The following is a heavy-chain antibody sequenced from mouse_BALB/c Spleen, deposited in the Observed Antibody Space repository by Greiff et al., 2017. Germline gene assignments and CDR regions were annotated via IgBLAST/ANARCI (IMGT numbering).Heavy chain of an antibody. CDR2: INPYNDYT. D-gene: IGHD2-3*01. J-gene: IGHJ2*01. CDR1: GYTFTNHY. Sequence: EVQLQQSGAELVRPGASVKISCKASGYTFTNHYIHWVKQRPGQGLDWIGYINPYNDYTNYNQKFKGKATLTVDKSSSTAYMELSSLTSEDSAVYYCARKDDGYPYYFDYWGQGTTLTVSS. CDR3: ARKDDGYPYYFDY. V-gene: IGHV1S45*01.